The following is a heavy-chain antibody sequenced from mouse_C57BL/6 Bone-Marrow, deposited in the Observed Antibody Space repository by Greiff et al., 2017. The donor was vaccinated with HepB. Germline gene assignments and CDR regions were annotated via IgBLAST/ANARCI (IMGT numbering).Heavy chain of an antibody. CDR3: VRLYGYDRVGYFDV. V-gene: IGHV10-1*01. Sequence: EVKLVESGGGLVQPKGSLKLSCAASGFSFNTYAMNWVRQAPGKGLEWVARIRSKSNNYSTYYADSVKDRFTISRDDSESMLYLQMNNLKTEDTAMYYCVRLYGYDRVGYFDVWGTGTTVTVSS. J-gene: IGHJ1*03. CDR1: GFSFNTYA. CDR2: IRSKSNNYST. D-gene: IGHD2-2*01.